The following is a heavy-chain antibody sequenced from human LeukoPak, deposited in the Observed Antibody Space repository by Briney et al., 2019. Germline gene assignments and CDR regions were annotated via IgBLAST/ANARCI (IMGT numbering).Heavy chain of an antibody. CDR2: INPSGGST. Sequence: ASVKVSCKASGYTFISYYMHWVRQAPGQGLEWMGIINPSGGSTSYAQKFQGRVTMTRDTSTSTVYMELSSLRSEDTAVYYCASEFPHRLELAYFDYWGQGTLVTVSS. CDR1: GYTFISYY. V-gene: IGHV1-46*01. J-gene: IGHJ4*02. CDR3: ASEFPHRLELAYFDY. D-gene: IGHD1-7*01.